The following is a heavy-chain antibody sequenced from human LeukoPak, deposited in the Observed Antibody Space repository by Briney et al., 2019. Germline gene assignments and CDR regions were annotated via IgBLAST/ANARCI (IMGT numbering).Heavy chain of an antibody. CDR3: ARDPWTYCSGGSCYSGNNWFDP. D-gene: IGHD2-15*01. J-gene: IGHJ5*02. CDR2: TYYRSKWYN. CDR1: GDSVSSNSAA. Sequence: SQTLSLTCAISGDSVSSNSAAWNWIRQSPSRGLEWLGRTYYRSKWYNDYAVSVKSRITINPDTSKNQFSLQLNSVTPEDTAVYYCARDPWTYCSGGSCYSGNNWFDPWGQGTLVTASS. V-gene: IGHV6-1*01.